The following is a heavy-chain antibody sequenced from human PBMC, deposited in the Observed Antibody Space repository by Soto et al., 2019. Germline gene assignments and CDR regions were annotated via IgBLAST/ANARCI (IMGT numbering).Heavy chain of an antibody. CDR1: GFTFSSYG. CDR3: ARERVYILTGYCDDAFDI. D-gene: IGHD3-9*01. J-gene: IGHJ3*02. Sequence: GGSLRLSCAASGFTFSSYGMHWVRQAPGKGLEWVAVIWYDGSNKYYADSVKGRFTISRDNSKNTLYLQMNSLRAEDTAVYYCARERVYILTGYCDDAFDIWGQGTMVPVSS. V-gene: IGHV3-33*01. CDR2: IWYDGSNK.